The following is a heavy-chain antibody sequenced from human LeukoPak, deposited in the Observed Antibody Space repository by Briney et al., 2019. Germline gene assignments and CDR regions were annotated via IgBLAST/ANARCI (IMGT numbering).Heavy chain of an antibody. V-gene: IGHV2-70*16. J-gene: IGHJ4*02. D-gene: IGHD2-8*01. CDR2: IDWDDDK. Sequence: SGPVLVKPTQTLTLTCTFSGFSLSTSGMCVSWIRQPPGKALEWLARIDWDDDKFYSTSLKTRLTISKDTSKNQVVLTMTNVDPVDTATYYCARIKSRSYAPWGFDYWGRGTLVTVSS. CDR3: ARIKSRSYAPWGFDY. CDR1: GFSLSTSGMC.